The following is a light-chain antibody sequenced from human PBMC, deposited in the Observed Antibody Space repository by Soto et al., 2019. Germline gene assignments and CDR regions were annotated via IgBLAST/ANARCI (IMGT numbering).Light chain of an antibody. CDR1: QGISSY. CDR3: QQYYSYPRT. Sequence: AIRMTQSPSSLSASTGDRVTITCRASQGISSYLAWYQQKPGKAPKLLIYAASTLQSGVPSRFSGSGSGTDFTLTIRCLQSEDFATYYCQQYYSYPRTFGHGTNVDIK. CDR2: AAS. J-gene: IGKJ3*01. V-gene: IGKV1-8*01.